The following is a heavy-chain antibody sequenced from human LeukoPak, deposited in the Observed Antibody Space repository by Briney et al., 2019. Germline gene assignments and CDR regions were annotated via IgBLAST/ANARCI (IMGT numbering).Heavy chain of an antibody. Sequence: KPSETLSLTCAVYGGSFSGFYWSWIRQPPGKGLEWIGEINHSGRTNYNPSLKSRATISVDTSKNQFSLKLSSVTAADTAVYYCAREMTYSESWFDPWGQGTLVTVSS. CDR2: INHSGRT. D-gene: IGHD3-3*01. J-gene: IGHJ5*02. CDR3: AREMTYSESWFDP. V-gene: IGHV4-34*01. CDR1: GGSFSGFY.